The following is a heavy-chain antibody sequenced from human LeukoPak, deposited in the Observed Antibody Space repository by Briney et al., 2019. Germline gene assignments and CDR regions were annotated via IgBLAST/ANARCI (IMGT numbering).Heavy chain of an antibody. CDR2: INPSGGST. J-gene: IGHJ5*02. CDR3: ARDGDDYGKLRGDWFDP. V-gene: IGHV1-46*01. CDR1: GYTFTSYY. D-gene: IGHD4-17*01. Sequence: ASVKVSCXASGYTFTSYYMHWVRQAPGQGLEWMGIINPSGGSTSYAQKFQGRVTMTRDTSTSTVYMELSSLRSEDTAVYYCARDGDDYGKLRGDWFDPWGQGTLVTVSS.